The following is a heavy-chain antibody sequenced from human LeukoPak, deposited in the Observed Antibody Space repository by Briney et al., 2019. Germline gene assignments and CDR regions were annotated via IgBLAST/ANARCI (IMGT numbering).Heavy chain of an antibody. CDR2: INQDGSEN. CDR1: GFTFTTYW. D-gene: IGHD1-14*01. J-gene: IGHJ4*02. CDR3: ARDFRNAGDY. V-gene: IGHV3-7*01. Sequence: GGSLRLSCAASGFTFTTYWINWVRQAPGKGLEWVAVINQDGSENYYADSVKGRFTIARDNAKNSLYLQMNSLRAEDTAVYYCARDFRNAGDYWGQGTLVTVSS.